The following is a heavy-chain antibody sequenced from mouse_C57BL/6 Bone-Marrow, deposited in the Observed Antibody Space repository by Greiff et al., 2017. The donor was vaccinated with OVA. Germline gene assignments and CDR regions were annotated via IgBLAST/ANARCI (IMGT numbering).Heavy chain of an antibody. J-gene: IGHJ3*01. D-gene: IGHD1-1*01. CDR1: GYTFTSYG. CDR3: ARSGSSWTWFAY. Sequence: VQLQESGAELARPGASVKLSCKASGYTFTSYGISWVKQRTGQGLEWIGEIYPRSGNTYYNEKFKGKATLTADKSSSTAYMELRSLTSEDSAVYFCARSGSSWTWFAYWGQGTLVTVSA. CDR2: IYPRSGNT. V-gene: IGHV1-81*01.